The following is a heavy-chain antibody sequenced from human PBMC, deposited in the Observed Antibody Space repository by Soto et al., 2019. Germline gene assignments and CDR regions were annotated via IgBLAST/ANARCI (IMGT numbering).Heavy chain of an antibody. Sequence: QVQLQESGPGLVKPSETLSLTCTVSGGSISSYYWSWIRQPPGKGLEWIGYIYYSGSTNYNPSLTGPVTISVDTSKNQFSLKLSSVTAADTAVYYCARHWGFWADYWGQGTLVTVSS. CDR2: IYYSGST. CDR1: GGSISSYY. V-gene: IGHV4-59*08. CDR3: ARHWGFWADY. J-gene: IGHJ4*02. D-gene: IGHD3-16*01.